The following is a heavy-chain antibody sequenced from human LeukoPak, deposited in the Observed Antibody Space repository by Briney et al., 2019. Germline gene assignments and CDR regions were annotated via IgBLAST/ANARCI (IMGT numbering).Heavy chain of an antibody. Sequence: PGGSLRLSCAASGFTFSSYAMHWVRQAPGKGLEWVAVISYDGSNKYYADSVKGRFTISRDNSKNTLYLQMNSLRAEDTAVYYCATGPNWNDDYYGMDVWGKGTTVTVSS. J-gene: IGHJ6*04. V-gene: IGHV3-30*04. CDR3: ATGPNWNDDYYGMDV. CDR2: ISYDGSNK. CDR1: GFTFSSYA. D-gene: IGHD1-1*01.